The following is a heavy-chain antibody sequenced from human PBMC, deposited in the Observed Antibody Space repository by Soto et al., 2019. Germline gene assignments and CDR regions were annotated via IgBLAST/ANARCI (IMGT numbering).Heavy chain of an antibody. J-gene: IGHJ3*02. D-gene: IGHD3-3*01. CDR3: ARGRFNAFGI. Sequence: QVQLQQSGPGLVKPSQTLSLTCAISGDSVSSNSVAWNWIRQSPSRGLEWLGRTYYRCKWYNEYGVTGKGRITITPDTSKNPFSLQLNSVTPEATAVYYCARGRFNAFGIWGQGTMVTVSS. CDR2: TYYRCKWYN. V-gene: IGHV6-1*01. CDR1: GDSVSSNSVA.